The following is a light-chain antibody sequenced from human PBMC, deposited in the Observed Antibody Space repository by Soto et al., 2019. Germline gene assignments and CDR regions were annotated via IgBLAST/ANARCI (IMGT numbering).Light chain of an antibody. Sequence: DIQMTQSPSSLSASVGDRVTITCRASQSISRSLNWYQQKPGKAPKLLIYPASSLQSGXPSXFXXSGSGTDFTLTIXXXXXEDFAFYYCQQSYSTPPDTFGQGTKLEIK. J-gene: IGKJ2*01. V-gene: IGKV1-39*01. CDR3: QQSYSTPPDT. CDR1: QSISRS. CDR2: PAS.